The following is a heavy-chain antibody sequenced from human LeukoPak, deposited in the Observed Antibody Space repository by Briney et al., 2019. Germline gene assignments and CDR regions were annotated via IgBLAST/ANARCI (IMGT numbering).Heavy chain of an antibody. V-gene: IGHV4-39*01. CDR2: IYCSGST. J-gene: IGHJ5*02. D-gene: IGHD2-15*01. CDR1: GGSISSSSYY. CDR3: ARQLHIVVVVAAWFDP. Sequence: SETLSLTCTVSGGSISSSSYYWGWIRHPPGKGLEWIGSIYCSGSTYYNPSLKSRVTISVDTSKNQFSLKLSSVTAADTAVYYCARQLHIVVVVAAWFDPWGQGTLVTVSS.